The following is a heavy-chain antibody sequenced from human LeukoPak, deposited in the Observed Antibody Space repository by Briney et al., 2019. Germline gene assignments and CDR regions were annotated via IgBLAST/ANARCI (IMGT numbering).Heavy chain of an antibody. J-gene: IGHJ6*02. Sequence: PSETLSLTCIVSGGSIGNYYWNWIRQPPGKGLEWIGYTSYSGNTIYNPSLKSRVTISIDPFKNQLSLKVASVTAADTAVYYCARDHGYFGMDVWGQGTTVTISS. CDR1: GGSIGNYY. CDR2: TSYSGNT. V-gene: IGHV4-59*01. CDR3: ARDHGYFGMDV.